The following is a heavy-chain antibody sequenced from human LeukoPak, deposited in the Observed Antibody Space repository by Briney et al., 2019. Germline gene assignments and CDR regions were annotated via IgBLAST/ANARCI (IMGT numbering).Heavy chain of an antibody. Sequence: PSETLSLTCAVYGGSFSGYYWAWIRQPPGKGLQWIASIFHSGTTYFNPSLKSRVTLSIDTSRSQYSLQLASVTAADTALYYCARLGGYSYGARIFDYWGQGIRVAVSS. CDR2: IFHSGTT. D-gene: IGHD5-18*01. J-gene: IGHJ4*02. CDR3: ARLGGYSYGARIFDY. CDR1: GGSFSGYY. V-gene: IGHV4-34*12.